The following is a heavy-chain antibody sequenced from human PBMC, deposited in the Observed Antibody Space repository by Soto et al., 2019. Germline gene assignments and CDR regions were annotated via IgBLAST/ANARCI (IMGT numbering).Heavy chain of an antibody. CDR2: MIPIRGIA. CDR1: GYSYTSYD. V-gene: IGHV1-69*04. CDR3: ARAHSGYDYPNFDY. Sequence: TSVKVSCEASGYSYTSYDINWVRQATGQGLEWMGRMIPIRGIADYAQKFQGRVTITADNSTSTAYMELSSLRSEDTAVYYCARAHSGYDYPNFDYWGQGTLVTVSS. D-gene: IGHD5-12*01. J-gene: IGHJ4*02.